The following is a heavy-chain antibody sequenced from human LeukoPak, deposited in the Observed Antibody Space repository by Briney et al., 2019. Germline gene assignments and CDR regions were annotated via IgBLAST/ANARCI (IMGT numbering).Heavy chain of an antibody. Sequence: PGGSLRLSCAASGFTFSTYWMTWVRQAPGKGLEWVANIKEDGSREYYVDSVKGRFTISRDNAKNSLYLQMDSLTAEYTAVYYCARDSPGYGAYVSWGQGTLVSVSS. CDR1: GFTFSTYW. CDR3: ARDSPGYGAYVS. J-gene: IGHJ1*01. V-gene: IGHV3-7*01. CDR2: IKEDGSRE. D-gene: IGHD5-12*01.